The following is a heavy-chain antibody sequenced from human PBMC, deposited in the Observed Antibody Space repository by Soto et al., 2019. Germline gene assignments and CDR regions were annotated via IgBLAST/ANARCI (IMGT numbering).Heavy chain of an antibody. V-gene: IGHV3-23*01. J-gene: IGHJ5*02. Sequence: EVQLLESGGDSVQPGGSLRLSCAASGFTFGSYVMSWVRQAPGKGLEWVSTITASADRTYYADSVKGHFTISRDNSKNTLFLLMNSLRVEDTAVYFCARQVDTNWPRGSHDPWGQGTLVSVSS. D-gene: IGHD3-16*01. CDR1: GFTFGSYV. CDR3: ARQVDTNWPRGSHDP. CDR2: ITASADRT.